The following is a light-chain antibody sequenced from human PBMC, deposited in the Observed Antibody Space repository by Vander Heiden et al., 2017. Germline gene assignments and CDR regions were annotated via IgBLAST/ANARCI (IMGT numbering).Light chain of an antibody. CDR2: RNN. CDR3: AAWDDSLSAL. V-gene: IGLV1-47*01. Sequence: QPVLTQPPSASGAPAQIVTICCFSSSSDIGNNYVSWYQQLPGTAPKLIIYRNNQRPSGVPDRFSGSKSGTSASLAISGLRSEDEADYYCAAWDDSLSALFGGGTKLTVL. CDR1: SSDIGNNY. J-gene: IGLJ2*01.